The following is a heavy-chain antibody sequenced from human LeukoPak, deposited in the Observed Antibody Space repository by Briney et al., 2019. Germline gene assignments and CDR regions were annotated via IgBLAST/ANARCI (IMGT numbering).Heavy chain of an antibody. J-gene: IGHJ5*02. Sequence: PSETLSLTCTVSGGSISSGYYWGWIRQPPGKGLEWIGSIYHSGSTYYNPSLKSRVTISVDTSKNQFSLKLSSVTAADTAVYYCARQSTYDFWSGYYRGDPNWFGPWGQGTLVTVSS. V-gene: IGHV4-38-2*02. D-gene: IGHD3-3*01. CDR1: GGSISSGYY. CDR2: IYHSGST. CDR3: ARQSTYDFWSGYYRGDPNWFGP.